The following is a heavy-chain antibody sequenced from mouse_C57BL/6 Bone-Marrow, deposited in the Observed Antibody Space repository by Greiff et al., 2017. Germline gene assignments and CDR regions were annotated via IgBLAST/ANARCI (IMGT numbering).Heavy chain of an antibody. J-gene: IGHJ3*01. CDR3: ASSASY. Sequence: QVHVKQSGAELVKPGASVKLSCKASGYTFTSYWMHWVKQRPGQGLEWIGMIHPNSGSTNYNEKLKSKATLTVEQSSSTAYMQLSSLTSEDSAVYYGASSASYWCQGTLVTVSA. V-gene: IGHV1-64*01. CDR1: GYTFTSYW. CDR2: IHPNSGST.